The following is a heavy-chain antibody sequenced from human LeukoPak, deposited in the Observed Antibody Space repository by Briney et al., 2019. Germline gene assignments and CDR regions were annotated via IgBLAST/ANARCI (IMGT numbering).Heavy chain of an antibody. CDR1: GGSISSGGYY. CDR3: ARDRYYDSSGPIDY. V-gene: IGHV4-31*03. D-gene: IGHD3-22*01. CDR2: IYYSGST. J-gene: IGHJ4*02. Sequence: SQTLSLTCTVSGGSISSGGYYWSWIRQHPGKGLEWIGYIYYSGSTYYNPSLKSRVTISVGTSKNQFSLKLSSVTAADTAVYYCARDRYYDSSGPIDYWGQGTLVTVSS.